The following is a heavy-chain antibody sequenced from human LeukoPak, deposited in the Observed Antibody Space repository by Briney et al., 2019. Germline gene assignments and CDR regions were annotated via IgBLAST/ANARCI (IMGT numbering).Heavy chain of an antibody. CDR1: GYTFTSYD. D-gene: IGHD2-8*01. J-gene: IGHJ4*02. Sequence: GASVKVSCKASGYTFTSYDINWVRQATGQGLEWMGWMNPNSGNTGYAQKFQGRVTITRNTSISTAYMELSSLRSEDTAVYYCARGRSEKYCTNGVCSPRQSYYSDYWGQGTLVTVSS. CDR3: ARGRSEKYCTNGVCSPRQSYYSDY. CDR2: MNPNSGNT. V-gene: IGHV1-8*03.